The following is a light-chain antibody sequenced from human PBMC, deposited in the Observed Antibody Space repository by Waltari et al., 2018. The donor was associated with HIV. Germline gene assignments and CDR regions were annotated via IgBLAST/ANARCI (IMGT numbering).Light chain of an antibody. Sequence: QSVLTQPPSASGTPGQRVNIPCSGGSSNIGSNPVNWYRPFPGEAPKLLIYTNIQRPSGVPDRFSGSKSGTSASLAISGLQSEDEADFYCAVWDDSLRSVLFGGGTRLTVL. CDR3: AVWDDSLRSVL. CDR2: TNI. CDR1: SSNIGSNP. V-gene: IGLV1-44*01. J-gene: IGLJ3*02.